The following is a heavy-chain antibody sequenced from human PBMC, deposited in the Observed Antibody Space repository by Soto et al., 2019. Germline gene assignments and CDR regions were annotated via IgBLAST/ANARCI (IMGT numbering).Heavy chain of an antibody. CDR1: GFTFSSSA. D-gene: IGHD6-19*01. V-gene: IGHV3-23*01. J-gene: IGHJ5*02. CDR2: IRVGGGDT. CDR3: AKCSVGTVRTSGWCNWFEP. Sequence: EVRLLESGGGLAQPGGSRRLSCAASGFTFSSSAMNWVRQAPGKGLEWVSSIRVGGGDTFYADSVRGRFTVSRDISRNTLYLQMNSLRAEDPAIYYCAKCSVGTVRTSGWCNWFEPWGQGTLVTVSS.